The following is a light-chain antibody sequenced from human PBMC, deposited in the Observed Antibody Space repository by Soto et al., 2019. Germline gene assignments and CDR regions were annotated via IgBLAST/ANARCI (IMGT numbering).Light chain of an antibody. Sequence: QSVLTQPPSVSAAPGQRVTISCSGSSSNIGNNYVSWYQHLPGTAPKLLIYENNKRPSGIPDRFSGSKSGTSATLGITGLQTGDEADYYCGTWDSGLSAGVLGSGTKVTVL. J-gene: IGLJ1*01. CDR1: SSNIGNNY. V-gene: IGLV1-51*02. CDR2: ENN. CDR3: GTWDSGLSAGV.